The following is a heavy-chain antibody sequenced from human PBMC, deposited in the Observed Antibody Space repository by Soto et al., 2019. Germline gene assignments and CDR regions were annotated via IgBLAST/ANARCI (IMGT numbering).Heavy chain of an antibody. J-gene: IGHJ6*03. V-gene: IGHV1-2*04. Sequence: GAPGKACSKGSWYTFTGSDMPWVRQAPGRRGGWMGWINTSSGGTNYAQKFQGWVTMTRDTSISTAYMELSRLRSDDTAVYYCARSSVPAAMRGVGNYYMDVWGKGTTVTVSS. CDR2: INTSSGGT. D-gene: IGHD2-2*01. CDR3: ARSSVPAAMRGVGNYYMDV. CDR1: WYTFTGSD.